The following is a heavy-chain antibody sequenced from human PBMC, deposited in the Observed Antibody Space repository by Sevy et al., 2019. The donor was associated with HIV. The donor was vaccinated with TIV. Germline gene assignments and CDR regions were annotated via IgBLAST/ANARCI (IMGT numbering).Heavy chain of an antibody. V-gene: IGHV3-23*01. J-gene: IGHJ4*02. CDR1: GFTFTDYA. CDR3: AKDKAFRFLDYLPSNYYFDY. D-gene: IGHD3-3*01. Sequence: GGSLRLSCAASGFTFTDYAMSWVRQAPGKGLEWISTITNTGGDTYYADSVRGVFTISSDNSKNTLHLQMNGLRAGVTAVYYCAKDKAFRFLDYLPSNYYFDYWGQGTLVTVSS. CDR2: ITNTGGDT.